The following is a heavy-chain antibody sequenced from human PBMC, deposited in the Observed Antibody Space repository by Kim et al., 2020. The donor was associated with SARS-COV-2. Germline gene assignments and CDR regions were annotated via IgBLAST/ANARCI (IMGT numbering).Heavy chain of an antibody. CDR1: GGTFSSYA. D-gene: IGHD6-19*01. CDR3: ARDNGGSGWYGNPDAFDI. Sequence: SVKVSCKASGGTFSSYAISWVRQAPGQGLEWMGGIIPIFGTANYAQKFQGRVTITADESTSTAYMELSSLRSEDTAVYYCARDNGGSGWYGNPDAFDIWGPGTIVPVFS. V-gene: IGHV1-69*13. CDR2: IIPIFGTA. J-gene: IGHJ3*02.